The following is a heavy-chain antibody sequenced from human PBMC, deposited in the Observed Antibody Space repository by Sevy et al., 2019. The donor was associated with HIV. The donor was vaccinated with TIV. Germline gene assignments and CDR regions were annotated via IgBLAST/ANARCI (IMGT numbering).Heavy chain of an antibody. CDR3: VKDRSGSYSFDY. J-gene: IGHJ4*02. Sequence: GGSLRLSCAASGFTFDDYTMNWVRQAPGKGLEWVSGISWSSGNIAYADSVEGRFTISRDNAKNSLYLQMNSLRVEDTALYYCVKDRSGSYSFDYRGQGTLVTVSS. V-gene: IGHV3-9*01. D-gene: IGHD1-26*01. CDR2: ISWSSGNI. CDR1: GFTFDDYT.